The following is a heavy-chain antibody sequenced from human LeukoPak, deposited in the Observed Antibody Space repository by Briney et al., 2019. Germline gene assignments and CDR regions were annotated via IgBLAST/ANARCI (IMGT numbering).Heavy chain of an antibody. D-gene: IGHD3-3*01. J-gene: IGHJ6*03. CDR3: ASGFDFWSGYSSRDYYYYYYMDV. Sequence: GGSLRLSCAASGFTFSSYGMSWVRQAPGKGLEWVSAISGSGGYTYYADSVKGRFTISRDNSKNTLYLQMNSLRAEDTAVYYCASGFDFWSGYSSRDYYYYYYMDVWGKGTTVTVSS. CDR2: ISGSGGYT. V-gene: IGHV3-23*01. CDR1: GFTFSSYG.